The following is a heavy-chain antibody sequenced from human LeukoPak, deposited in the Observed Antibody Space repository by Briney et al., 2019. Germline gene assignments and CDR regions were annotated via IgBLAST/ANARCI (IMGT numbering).Heavy chain of an antibody. CDR1: GGSFSGYY. CDR2: INHSGST. Sequence: PSETLSLTCAVYGGSFSGYYWSWIRQPPGKGLEWIGEINHSGSTNYNPSLKSRVTISVDTSKNQFSLKLSSVTAADTAVYYCARSVGSSSSWYRYWGQGTLVTVSS. V-gene: IGHV4-34*01. D-gene: IGHD6-13*01. CDR3: ARSVGSSSSWYRY. J-gene: IGHJ4*02.